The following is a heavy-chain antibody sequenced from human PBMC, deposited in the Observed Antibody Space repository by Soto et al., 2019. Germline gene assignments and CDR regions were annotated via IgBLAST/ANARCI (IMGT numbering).Heavy chain of an antibody. J-gene: IGHJ6*02. D-gene: IGHD4-4*01. CDR3: AKSSTAEYYYYGMDV. V-gene: IGHV3-30*18. CDR2: ISYDGSKK. Sequence: QVYLVESGGGVVQPGRSLRLSCAVSGLTFSSNGMHWVRQAPGKGLEWVAVISYDGSKKYYADSVKGRFTISRDNSKNTVYLQMNSLRPEDTAVYYCAKSSTAEYYYYGMDVWGQGTTVTVSS. CDR1: GLTFSSNG.